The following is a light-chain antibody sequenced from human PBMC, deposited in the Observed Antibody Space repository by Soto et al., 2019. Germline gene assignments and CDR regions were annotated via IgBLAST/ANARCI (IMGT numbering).Light chain of an antibody. Sequence: ELVMSQSPATLSVSPGERVTLSCRASQNIRKNLAWYQQKPGQAPSLLIYEASTRASGVPVRFSGSGAGTEFTLTISRLQYEDFGDYYCHQYNNYMYIIGQGTKLEIK. CDR1: QNIRKN. V-gene: IGKV3-15*01. CDR3: HQYNNYMYI. J-gene: IGKJ2*01. CDR2: EAS.